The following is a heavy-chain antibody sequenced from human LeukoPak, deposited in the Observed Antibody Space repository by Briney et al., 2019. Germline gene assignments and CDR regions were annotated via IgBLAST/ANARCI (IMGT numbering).Heavy chain of an antibody. J-gene: IGHJ4*02. D-gene: IGHD6-13*01. CDR3: ARAGQGSSWSYFDY. CDR2: IYHSGST. Sequence: PSQTLSLTCTVSGGSISSGGYYWSWIRQPPGKGLEWIGYIYHSGSTYYNPSLKSRVTISVDRSKNQFSLKLSSVTAADTAVYYCARAGQGSSWSYFDYWGQGTLVTVSS. V-gene: IGHV4-30-2*01. CDR1: GGSISSGGYY.